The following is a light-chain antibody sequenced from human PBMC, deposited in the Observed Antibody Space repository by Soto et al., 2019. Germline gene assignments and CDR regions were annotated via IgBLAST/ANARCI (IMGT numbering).Light chain of an antibody. V-gene: IGLV2-14*01. J-gene: IGLJ1*01. CDR2: EVS. CDR1: SSDVGGYNY. Sequence: QSVLTQPASVSGSPGQSITVSCTGTSSDVGGYNYVSWYQQHPGKAPKIMIYEVSNRPSGVSNRFSGSKSGNTASLTISGLQAEDEADYYCSSYTSSGLYVFGTGTKVTVL. CDR3: SSYTSSGLYV.